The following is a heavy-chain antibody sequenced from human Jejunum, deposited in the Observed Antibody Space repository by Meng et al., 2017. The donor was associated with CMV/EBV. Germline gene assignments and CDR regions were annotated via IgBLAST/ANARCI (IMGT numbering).Heavy chain of an antibody. J-gene: IGHJ6*02. CDR2: TFHRSKWYN. V-gene: IGHV6-1*01. D-gene: IGHD4-11*01. CDR1: VSHNDAA. Sequence: VSHNDAAWNWLRQSPSRGLEWLGRTFHRSKWYNDYAVSVKSRITISPDTSKNQFSLHLNSVTPEDTAVYYCARGLPNYYYYGMDVWGQGTTVTVSS. CDR3: ARGLPNYYYYGMDV.